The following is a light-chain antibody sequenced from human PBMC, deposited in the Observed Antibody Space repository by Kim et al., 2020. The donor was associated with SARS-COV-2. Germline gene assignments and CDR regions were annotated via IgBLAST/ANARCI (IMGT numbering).Light chain of an antibody. Sequence: QRVVISCSGSSSNIGNSPVYWYQQFPGKAPELLIYYYDLLASGVSDRFSGSKSGASASLAISGLQSEDEADYYCAGWDDSLKGVVFGGGTQLTVL. J-gene: IGLJ2*01. V-gene: IGLV1-36*01. CDR2: YYD. CDR1: SSNIGNSP. CDR3: AGWDDSLKGVV.